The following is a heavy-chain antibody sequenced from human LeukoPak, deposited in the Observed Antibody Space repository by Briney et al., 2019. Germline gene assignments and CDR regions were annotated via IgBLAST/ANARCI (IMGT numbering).Heavy chain of an antibody. CDR1: GYTFTSYG. CDR2: ISAYNGNT. CDR3: ASRLTLGRVIVGGYED. J-gene: IGHJ4*02. V-gene: IGHV1-18*01. D-gene: IGHD3-16*02. Sequence: ASVKLSCKASGYTFTSYGSSWIRQAPGQGLEWMGWISAYNGNTNYAQTPQRRVSMTTDTPTSTASMQLRRLRPGDTAVYYWASRLTLGRVIVGGYEDWGQGTLVTVSS.